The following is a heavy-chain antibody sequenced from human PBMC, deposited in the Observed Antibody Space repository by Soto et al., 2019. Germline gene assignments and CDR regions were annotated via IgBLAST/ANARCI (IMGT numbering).Heavy chain of an antibody. Sequence: SVKVSCKASGGTFSSYAISWVRQAPGQGLEWMGGIIPIFGTANYAQKFQGRVTITADESTSTAYMELSSLRSEDTAVYYCARGDCSSTSCYSYGMDVWGQGTTVTVSS. J-gene: IGHJ6*02. CDR1: GGTFSSYA. V-gene: IGHV1-69*13. CDR3: ARGDCSSTSCYSYGMDV. D-gene: IGHD2-2*02. CDR2: IIPIFGTA.